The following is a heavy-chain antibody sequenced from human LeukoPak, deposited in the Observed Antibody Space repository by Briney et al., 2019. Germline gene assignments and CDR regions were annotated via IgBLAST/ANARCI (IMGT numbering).Heavy chain of an antibody. D-gene: IGHD3-22*01. CDR2: IKQDGSEK. CDR3: ARLEKYYYDDNGYYRR. J-gene: IGHJ4*02. Sequence: GGSLRLSCAASGFTFSRYWMSWVRQAPGKGLEWVANIKQDGSEKYYVDSVKGRFTISRDNAKNSLYLQMNSLRAEDTAVYYCARLEKYYYDDNGYYRRWGQGTLVTVSS. CDR1: GFTFSRYW. V-gene: IGHV3-7*01.